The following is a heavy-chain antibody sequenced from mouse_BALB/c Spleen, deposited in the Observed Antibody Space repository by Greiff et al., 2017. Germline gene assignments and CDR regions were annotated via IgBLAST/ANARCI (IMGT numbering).Heavy chain of an antibody. D-gene: IGHD2-12*01. CDR1: GFTFSSYA. CDR3: ARPLTTQPFDY. CDR2: ISSGGSYT. J-gene: IGHJ2*01. Sequence: DVKLVESGGGLVKPGGSLKLSCAASGFTFSSYAMSWVRQTPEKRLEWVATISSGGSYTYYPDSVKGRFTISRDNAKNTLYLQMSSLRSEDTAMYYCARPLTTQPFDYWGQGTTLTVSS. V-gene: IGHV5-9-3*01.